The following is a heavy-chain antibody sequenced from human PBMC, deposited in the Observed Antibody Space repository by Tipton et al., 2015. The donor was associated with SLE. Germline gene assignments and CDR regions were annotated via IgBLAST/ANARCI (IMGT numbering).Heavy chain of an antibody. CDR1: GDSISSRSYY. Sequence: LRLSCTVSGDSISSRSYYWSWIRQPAGKGLESIGYVSYSGSTNYNPSLKSRATISEDSSKNQFSLRLSSVTAADTAVYYCARGSYYMDVWGKGTTVTVSS. V-gene: IGHV4-61*10. J-gene: IGHJ6*03. CDR3: ARGSYYMDV. CDR2: VSYSGST.